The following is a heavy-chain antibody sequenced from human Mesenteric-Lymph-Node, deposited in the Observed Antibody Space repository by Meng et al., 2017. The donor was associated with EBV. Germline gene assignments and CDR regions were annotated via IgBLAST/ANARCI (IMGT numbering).Heavy chain of an antibody. Sequence: QITLKESGPTLVKPTQTLTLTCTFSGFSLSTHAVGVGWIRHPPGKALEWLALIYWDDDERYSPSLKSRLTITKDTSINQVVLTMTNMDPVDTATYYCVHGRGGGNSAIFDYWGQGTLVTVSS. CDR3: VHGRGGGNSAIFDY. CDR2: IYWDDDE. J-gene: IGHJ4*02. D-gene: IGHD4-23*01. V-gene: IGHV2-5*02. CDR1: GFSLSTHAVG.